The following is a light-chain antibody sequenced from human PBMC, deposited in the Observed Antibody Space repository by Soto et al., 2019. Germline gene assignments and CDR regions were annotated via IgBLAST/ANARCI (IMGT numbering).Light chain of an antibody. CDR3: QHCVTWPLT. V-gene: IGKV3-15*01. Sequence: IVMTQSPATLSVSPGEGATLSCRARQGIGDTLAGYQQKPCQTPRLLIYDTSIRAACVPARFSGSSSGAEFTRTISRLQSEDYAVYHCQHCVTWPLTFDGGTNV. CDR1: QGIGDT. CDR2: DTS. J-gene: IGKJ4*01.